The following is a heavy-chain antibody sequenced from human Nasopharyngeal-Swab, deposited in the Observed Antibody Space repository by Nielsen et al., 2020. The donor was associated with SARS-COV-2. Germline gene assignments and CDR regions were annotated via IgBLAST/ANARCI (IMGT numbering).Heavy chain of an antibody. J-gene: IGHJ4*02. Sequence: GESLKISCAASGFTVSSNYMSWVRQAPGKGLEWVSVIYSGGSTYYADSVKGRFTISRDNSKNTLYLQMNSLRAEDTAVYYCASGGGDDYVWGSYNYYFDYWGQGTLVTVSS. CDR2: IYSGGST. V-gene: IGHV3-53*01. CDR3: ASGGGDDYVWGSYNYYFDY. D-gene: IGHD3-16*01. CDR1: GFTVSSNY.